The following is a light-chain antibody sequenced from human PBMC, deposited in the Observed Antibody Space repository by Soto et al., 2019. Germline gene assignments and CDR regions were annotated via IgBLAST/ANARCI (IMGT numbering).Light chain of an antibody. J-gene: IGLJ2*01. Sequence: QSALTQPASVPGSPGQSITISCTGTSSDVGGYNYVSWYQQHPGKAPKLMIYEVSNLSSGVSNRFSVSKSGNTASLTISGLQAEDGADYYCSSYTSSSPVVFGGGTKLTVL. CDR3: SSYTSSSPVV. CDR2: EVS. CDR1: SSDVGGYNY. V-gene: IGLV2-14*01.